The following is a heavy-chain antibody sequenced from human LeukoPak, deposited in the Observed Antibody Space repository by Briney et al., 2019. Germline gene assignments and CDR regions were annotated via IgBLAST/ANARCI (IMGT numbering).Heavy chain of an antibody. J-gene: IGHJ6*02. CDR2: ISSSSSYI. Sequence: GGSLRLSCAASGSTFSSYSMNWVRQAPGKGLEWVSFISSSSSYIYYAESVKGRFTISRDNAKTSLYLQMNSLRAEDTAVYYCASVSAISSWFYHGMDVWGQGTTVTVSS. CDR3: ASVSAISSWFYHGMDV. D-gene: IGHD6-13*01. CDR1: GSTFSSYS. V-gene: IGHV3-21*01.